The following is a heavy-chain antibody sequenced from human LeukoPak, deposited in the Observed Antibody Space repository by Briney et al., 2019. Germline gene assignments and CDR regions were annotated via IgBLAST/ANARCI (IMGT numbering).Heavy chain of an antibody. CDR3: ARYETGYLDY. J-gene: IGHJ4*02. Sequence: GRSLRLSCAASGFTFSSYEMNWVRQAPGKGLEWVSYISSSGSTIYYADSVKGRFTISRDNAKNSLYLQMNSLRAEDTAVYYCARYETGYLDYWGQGTLVTVSS. V-gene: IGHV3-48*03. D-gene: IGHD1-1*01. CDR1: GFTFSSYE. CDR2: ISSSGSTI.